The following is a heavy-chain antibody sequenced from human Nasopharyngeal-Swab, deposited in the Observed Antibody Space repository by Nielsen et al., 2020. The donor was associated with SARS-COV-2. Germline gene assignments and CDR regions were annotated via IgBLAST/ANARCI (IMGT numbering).Heavy chain of an antibody. V-gene: IGHV3-48*01. CDR1: GFTFSSYS. D-gene: IGHD2-15*01. CDR3: ARRRRYCSGGSCYLTYFDY. CDR2: ISSSSTI. Sequence: GESLKISCAASGFTFSSYSMNWVRQAPGKGLEWVSYISSSSTIYYADSVKGRFTISRDNAKNSLYLQMNSLRAEDTAVYYCARRRRYCSGGSCYLTYFDYWGQGTLVTVSS. J-gene: IGHJ4*02.